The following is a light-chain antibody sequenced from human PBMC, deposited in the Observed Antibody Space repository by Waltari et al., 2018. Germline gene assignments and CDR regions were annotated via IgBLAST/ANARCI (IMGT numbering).Light chain of an antibody. CDR3: QQNSNWPLT. V-gene: IGKV3D-15*01. CDR2: GAS. CDR1: QSVSSS. Sequence: EIVMTQSPATLSLSPGERATIPCRASQSVSSSLAWYQQKPGQAPRLLIYGASSRATGIPDRFSGSGSGTEFTLTISSLEPEDVAVYYCQQNSNWPLTFGGGTKVEIK. J-gene: IGKJ4*01.